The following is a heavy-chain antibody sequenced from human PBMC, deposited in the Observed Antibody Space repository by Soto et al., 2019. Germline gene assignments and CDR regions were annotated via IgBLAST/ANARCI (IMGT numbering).Heavy chain of an antibody. D-gene: IGHD1-7*01. CDR1: GGSFSSYS. V-gene: IGHV1-69*02. J-gene: IGHJ4*02. Sequence: QVQLVQSGAEVKKPGSSVKVSCKASGGSFSSYSYNWVRQAPGQGLEWMGRIIPFGNIENYGQAFQDRLTVSTDTSANTVYMELRSRTSEDTALYYCARDTAGTNAASRMAYWGQGTLVTVSS. CDR3: ARDTAGTNAASRMAY. CDR2: IIPFGNIE.